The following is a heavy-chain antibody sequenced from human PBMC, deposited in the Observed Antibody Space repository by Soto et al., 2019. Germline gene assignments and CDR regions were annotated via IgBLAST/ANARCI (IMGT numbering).Heavy chain of an antibody. D-gene: IGHD2-2*01. CDR1: GFTFSSYS. J-gene: IGHJ5*02. CDR2: ISSSSSTI. CDR3: ASGSSYCSSTSCYDWFDA. V-gene: IGHV3-48*01. Sequence: GGSLRLSCAASGFTFSSYSMNWVRQAPGKGLEWVSYISSSSSTIYYADTVKGRFTISRDNAKNSLYLQMNSLRAEDTAVYYCASGSSYCSSTSCYDWFDAWGKGTLVSVSS.